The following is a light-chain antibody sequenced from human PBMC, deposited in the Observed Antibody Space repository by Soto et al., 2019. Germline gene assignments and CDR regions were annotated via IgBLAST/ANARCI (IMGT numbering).Light chain of an antibody. J-gene: IGLJ3*02. CDR1: SSDVGGYNY. V-gene: IGLV2-14*01. Sequence: QSALTQPASVSGSPGQSITISCTGTSSDVGGYNYVSWYQQHPGKAPKLMIYEVSNRPSEVSNRFSGSKSDNTASLTISGLQAEDEAEYYCSAFSISSTLVFGGGTQLTFL. CDR3: SAFSISSTLV. CDR2: EVS.